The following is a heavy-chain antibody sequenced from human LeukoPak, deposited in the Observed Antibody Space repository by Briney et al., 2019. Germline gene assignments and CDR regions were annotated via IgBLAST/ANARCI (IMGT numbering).Heavy chain of an antibody. D-gene: IGHD3-3*01. Sequence: SVKVSCKASGYTFTSDGISWVRQAPGQGLEWMGRIIPILGIANYAQKFQGRVTITADKSTSTAYMELRSLRSDDTAVYYCARDLSTYDFWSGYYCWGQGTLVTVSS. V-gene: IGHV1-69*04. CDR3: ARDLSTYDFWSGYYC. CDR1: GYTFTSDG. CDR2: IIPILGIA. J-gene: IGHJ4*02.